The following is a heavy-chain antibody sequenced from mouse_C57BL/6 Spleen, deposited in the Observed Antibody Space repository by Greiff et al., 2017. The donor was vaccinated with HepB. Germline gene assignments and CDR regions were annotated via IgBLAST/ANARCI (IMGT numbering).Heavy chain of an antibody. J-gene: IGHJ3*01. CDR2: IDPSDSYT. Sequence: VQLQQPGAELVKPGASVKLSCKASGYTFTSYWMQWVKQRPGQGLEWIGEIDPSDSYTNYNQKFKGKATLTVDTSSSTAYMQLSSLTSEDSAVYDCARGRSSGTEFAYWGQGTLVTVSA. CDR3: ARGRSSGTEFAY. V-gene: IGHV1-50*01. CDR1: GYTFTSYW. D-gene: IGHD3-3*01.